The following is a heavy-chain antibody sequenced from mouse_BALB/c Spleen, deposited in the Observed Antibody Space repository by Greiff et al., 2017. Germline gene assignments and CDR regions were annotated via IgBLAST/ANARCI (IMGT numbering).Heavy chain of an antibody. CDR3: AKYGNYAMDY. CDR1: GYTFTSYW. D-gene: IGHD2-1*01. Sequence: QVQLKESGAELVKPGASVKLSCKTSGYTFTSYWIQWVKQRPGQGLGWIGEIFPGTGTTYYNEKFKGKATLTIDTSSSTAYMQLSSLTSEDSAVYFCAKYGNYAMDYWGQGTSVTVSS. V-gene: IGHV1S132*01. J-gene: IGHJ4*01. CDR2: IFPGTGTT.